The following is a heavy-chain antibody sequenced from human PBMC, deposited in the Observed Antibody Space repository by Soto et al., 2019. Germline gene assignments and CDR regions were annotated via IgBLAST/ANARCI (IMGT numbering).Heavy chain of an antibody. V-gene: IGHV1-2*04. J-gene: IGHJ4*02. D-gene: IGHD2-15*01. CDR2: INPNSGGT. Sequence: SGKVSCNASGYTFIGFYMHWVQQAPGQGLEWMGWINPNSGGTNYAQKFQGWVTMTRDTSISTAYMELSRLRSDDTAVYYCARSDIVVVVAAQMGGFVDYWGQGTLVTVSS. CDR1: GYTFIGFY. CDR3: ARSDIVVVVAAQMGGFVDY.